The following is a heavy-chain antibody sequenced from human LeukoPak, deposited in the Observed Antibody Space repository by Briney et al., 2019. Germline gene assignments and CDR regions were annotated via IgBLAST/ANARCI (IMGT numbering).Heavy chain of an antibody. CDR2: ISSSSSYI. V-gene: IGHV3-21*01. CDR3: AREADDYVWGSYRPPFDY. Sequence: GGSLRLSCAASGFTFSSYSMNWVRQAPGKGLEWVSSISSSSSYIYYADSVKGRFTISRGNAKNSLYLQMNSLRAEDTAVYYCAREADDYVWGSYRPPFDYWGQGTLVTVSS. D-gene: IGHD3-16*02. J-gene: IGHJ4*02. CDR1: GFTFSSYS.